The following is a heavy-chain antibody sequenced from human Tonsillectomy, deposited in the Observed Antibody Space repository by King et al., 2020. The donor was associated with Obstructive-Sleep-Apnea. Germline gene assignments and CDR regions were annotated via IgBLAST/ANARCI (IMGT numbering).Heavy chain of an antibody. CDR3: ARPASGTFGYFDY. CDR1: GFTFDDYA. Sequence: VQLVESGGVVVQPWGSLRLSCAASGFTFDDYAMHWVRQAPGKGLEWVSLISWDGGSTYYADSVKGRFTISRDSSKNSLYLEMNSLRAEYTALYYCARPASGTFGYFDYWGQGTLVTVSS. D-gene: IGHD1-26*01. V-gene: IGHV3-43D*03. J-gene: IGHJ4*02. CDR2: ISWDGGST.